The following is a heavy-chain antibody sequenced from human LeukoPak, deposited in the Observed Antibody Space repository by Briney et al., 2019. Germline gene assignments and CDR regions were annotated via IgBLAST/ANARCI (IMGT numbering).Heavy chain of an antibody. Sequence: GGSLRLSCAASGFTFSSYWMHWVRQAPGKGLEWVAVIWYDGSNKYYADSVKGRFTISRDNSKNTLYLQMNSLRAEDTAVYYCARDQYCSSTSCRTLDYWGQGTLVTVSS. CDR2: IWYDGSNK. D-gene: IGHD2-2*01. V-gene: IGHV3-33*08. CDR3: ARDQYCSSTSCRTLDY. J-gene: IGHJ4*02. CDR1: GFTFSSYW.